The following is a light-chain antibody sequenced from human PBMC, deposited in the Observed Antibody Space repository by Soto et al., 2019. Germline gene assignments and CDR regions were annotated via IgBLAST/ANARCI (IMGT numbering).Light chain of an antibody. CDR2: LNSDGSH. CDR1: SGHSSYA. Sequence: QPVLTQSPSASASLGASVKLTCTLNSGHSSYAIAWHQQQPEKGPRFLMKLNSDGSHNKGDGIPDRFSGSSSGAERYLTISSLQSEDEAEYYCQTWDTGVLFGGGTKVTVL. CDR3: QTWDTGVL. J-gene: IGLJ2*01. V-gene: IGLV4-69*01.